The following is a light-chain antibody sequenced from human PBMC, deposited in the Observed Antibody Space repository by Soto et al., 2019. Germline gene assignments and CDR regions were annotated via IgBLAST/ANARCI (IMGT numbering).Light chain of an antibody. J-gene: IGKJ1*01. V-gene: IGKV1-39*01. Sequence: DIQMTQSPSSLSASVGDSVTITCRASQNINTYLSWYQQRPGKAPKFLIYVASTLQSGVPSRFSGSGSGTDFTLTISSLQPEDFATYSCQQSYNSPQTFGQGTKVDIK. CDR1: QNINTY. CDR2: VAS. CDR3: QQSYNSPQT.